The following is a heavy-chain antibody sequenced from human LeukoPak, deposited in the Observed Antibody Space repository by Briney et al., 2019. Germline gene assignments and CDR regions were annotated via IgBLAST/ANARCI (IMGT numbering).Heavy chain of an antibody. CDR1: GFTFSTYG. CDR3: AKDIGSSWLANAFDI. J-gene: IGHJ3*02. Sequence: GGSLRLSCAASGFTFSTYGMNWVRQAPGKGLEWVSGISWNSGSIGYADSVKGRFTISRDNAKNSLYLQMNSLRAEDTALYYCAKDIGSSWLANAFDIWGQGTMVTVSS. CDR2: ISWNSGSI. V-gene: IGHV3-9*01. D-gene: IGHD6-13*01.